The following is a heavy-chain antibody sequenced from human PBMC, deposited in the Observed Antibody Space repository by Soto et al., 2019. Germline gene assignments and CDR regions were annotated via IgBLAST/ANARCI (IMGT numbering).Heavy chain of an antibody. D-gene: IGHD3-22*01. J-gene: IGHJ4*02. Sequence: SVKVSCKASGGTFSSYAISWVRQAPGQGLEWMGGIIPIFGTANYAQKFQGRVTITADESTSTAFMELSSLRSEDTAVYYCARDPFLDYYDSSGPYTYYFDYWGQGTLVTVSS. CDR2: IIPIFGTA. CDR1: GGTFSSYA. V-gene: IGHV1-69*13. CDR3: ARDPFLDYYDSSGPYTYYFDY.